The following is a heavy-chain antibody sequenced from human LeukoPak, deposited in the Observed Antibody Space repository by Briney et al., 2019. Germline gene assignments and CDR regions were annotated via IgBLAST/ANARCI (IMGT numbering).Heavy chain of an antibody. V-gene: IGHV4-59*01. CDR3: ARDLRARVVPEYYFDY. CDR2: IYYSGST. CDR1: GGSISSYY. J-gene: IGHJ4*02. Sequence: PSETLSLTCTVSGGSISSYYWSWIRQPPGKGLEWIGYIYYSGSTNYNPSLKSRVTISVDTSKNQFSLKLNSVTAADTAVYYCARDLRARVVPEYYFDYWGQGTLVTVSS. D-gene: IGHD2-2*01.